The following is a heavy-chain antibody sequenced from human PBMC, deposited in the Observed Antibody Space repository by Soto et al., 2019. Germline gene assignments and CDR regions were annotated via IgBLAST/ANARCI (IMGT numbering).Heavy chain of an antibody. CDR3: AKDRPAPGIAVAGPGGVGNWFDP. CDR2: INEGGSEK. J-gene: IGHJ5*02. CDR1: GFTFIKSW. Sequence: GGSLRLSCAASGFTFIKSWMSWVRQVPGKGLEWVANINEGGSEKYYVNSVKGRFTISRDNSKNTLYLQMNSLRAEDTAVYYCAKDRPAPGIAVAGPGGVGNWFDPWGQGTLVTVSS. V-gene: IGHV3-7*03. D-gene: IGHD6-19*01.